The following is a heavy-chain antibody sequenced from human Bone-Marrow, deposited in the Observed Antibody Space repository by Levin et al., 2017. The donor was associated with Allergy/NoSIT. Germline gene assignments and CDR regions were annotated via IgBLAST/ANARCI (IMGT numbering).Heavy chain of an antibody. CDR2: ISGSGTST. CDR1: GFTFSSYA. CDR3: AKGAGWVAGAGALI. D-gene: IGHD6-19*01. J-gene: IGHJ4*02. Sequence: GGSLRLSCAASGFTFSSYAMSWVRQAPGKGLDWVSAISGSGTSTYYADSVKGRFTISRDNSMTTLYLQMHSLRAEDTAVYYCAKGAGWVAGAGALIWGQGTLVTVSS. V-gene: IGHV3-23*01.